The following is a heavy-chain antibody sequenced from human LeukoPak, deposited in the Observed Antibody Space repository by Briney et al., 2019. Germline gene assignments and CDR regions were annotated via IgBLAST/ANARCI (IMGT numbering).Heavy chain of an antibody. Sequence: PGGSLRLSCAASGFTFSSYAMSWVRQAPGKGLEWVSAISGSGGSTYYADSVKGRFTISRDNSKNTLYLQMNSLRAEDTAVYYCAKHRGSSTSLNWFGPWGQGTLVTVSS. J-gene: IGHJ5*02. V-gene: IGHV3-23*01. CDR2: ISGSGGST. CDR3: AKHRGSSTSLNWFGP. CDR1: GFTFSSYA. D-gene: IGHD2-2*01.